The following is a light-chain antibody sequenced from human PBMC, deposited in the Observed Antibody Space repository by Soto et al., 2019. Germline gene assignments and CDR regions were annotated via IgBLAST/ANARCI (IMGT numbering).Light chain of an antibody. CDR3: QQTFTTPHT. Sequence: DIQMTQSPSSLSASVGDSVTITCRASQSISSSLNWYQQKPGKAPRLLIYAASTLQSGVPSGFSGSGSGTDFALTISSLQPENFATYYCQQTFTTPHTFCQGTKLEIK. CDR1: QSISSS. J-gene: IGKJ2*01. CDR2: AAS. V-gene: IGKV1-39*01.